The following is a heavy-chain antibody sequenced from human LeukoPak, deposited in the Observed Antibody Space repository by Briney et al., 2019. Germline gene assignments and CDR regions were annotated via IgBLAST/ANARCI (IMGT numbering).Heavy chain of an antibody. Sequence: GGSLRLSCAASGFTFSSYSMNWVRQAPGKGLEWVSYISSSSSTIYYADSVKGRFIISRDNAKNSLYLQMNSLRAEDTAVYYCARGALELPYYYYYYMDVWGKGTTVTVSS. CDR1: GFTFSSYS. D-gene: IGHD1-7*01. J-gene: IGHJ6*03. CDR3: ARGALELPYYYYYYMDV. CDR2: ISSSSSTI. V-gene: IGHV3-48*04.